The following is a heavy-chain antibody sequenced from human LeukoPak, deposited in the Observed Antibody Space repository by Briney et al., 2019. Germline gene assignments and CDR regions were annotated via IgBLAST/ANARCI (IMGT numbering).Heavy chain of an antibody. CDR3: ARAPGRITIFGVVKPPLDY. D-gene: IGHD3-3*01. Sequence: ASVKVSCKASGYTFTSYYMHWVRQAPGQGLEWMGLINPSGGSTSYAQKFQGRVTMTRDTSTSTVYMELSSLRSEDTAVYYCARAPGRITIFGVVKPPLDYWGQGTLVTVSS. J-gene: IGHJ4*02. V-gene: IGHV1-46*01. CDR2: INPSGGST. CDR1: GYTFTSYY.